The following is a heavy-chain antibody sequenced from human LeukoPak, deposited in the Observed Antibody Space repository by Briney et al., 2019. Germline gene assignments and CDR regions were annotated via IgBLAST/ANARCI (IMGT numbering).Heavy chain of an antibody. J-gene: IGHJ6*02. CDR2: IYTSGST. Sequence: SETLSLTCTVSGGSISSYYWSWIRQPAGKGLEWIGRIYTSGSTNYNPSLKSRVTMSVDTSKNQFSLQLNSVTPEDTAVYYCARDVGSRGYCSGGSCFWDYYYGMDVWGQGTTVTVSS. V-gene: IGHV4-4*07. CDR3: ARDVGSRGYCSGGSCFWDYYYGMDV. D-gene: IGHD2-15*01. CDR1: GGSISSYY.